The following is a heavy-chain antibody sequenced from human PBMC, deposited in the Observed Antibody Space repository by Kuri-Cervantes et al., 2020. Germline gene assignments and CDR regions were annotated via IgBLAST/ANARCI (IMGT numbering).Heavy chain of an antibody. CDR1: GYTFTSYD. Sequence: ASVKVSCKASGYTFTSYDINWVRQATGQGLEWMGWMNPNSGNTGYAQKFQGRVTMTRNTSISTAYMELSSLRSEDTAVYYRARLSYYGSGSYWGPLDVWGQGTTVTVSS. V-gene: IGHV1-8*01. D-gene: IGHD3-10*01. CDR2: MNPNSGNT. J-gene: IGHJ6*02. CDR3: ARLSYYGSGSYWGPLDV.